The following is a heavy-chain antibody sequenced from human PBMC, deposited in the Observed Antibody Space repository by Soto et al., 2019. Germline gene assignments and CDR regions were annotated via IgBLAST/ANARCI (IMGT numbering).Heavy chain of an antibody. CDR3: AKDAIANDGIWLMDS. J-gene: IGHJ5*02. CDR1: GFMFSDYA. V-gene: IGHV3-23*01. CDR2: LLRPGRST. D-gene: IGHD3-16*01. Sequence: GSLRLSCAASGFMFSDYAMTWARQAPGKELEWVSGLLRPGRSTYYADSVKGRFTISGDTSANTVYLQMDSLRAEDTAVYYCAKDAIANDGIWLMDSWGQGTVVTVSS.